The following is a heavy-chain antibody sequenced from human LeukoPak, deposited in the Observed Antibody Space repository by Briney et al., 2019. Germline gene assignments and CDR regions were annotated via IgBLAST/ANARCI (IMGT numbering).Heavy chain of an antibody. D-gene: IGHD1-26*01. CDR2: ISYDGSNK. J-gene: IGHJ4*02. CDR3: AHIVGATYVFSGYFDY. CDR1: GFTFSSYA. V-gene: IGHV3-30-3*01. Sequence: GRSLRLSCAASGFTFSSYAMHWVRQAPGKGPEWVAVISYDGSNKYYADSVKGRFTIYRDNSKNTLYLQMNSLRAEDTAVYYCAHIVGATYVFSGYFDYWGQGTLVTVSS.